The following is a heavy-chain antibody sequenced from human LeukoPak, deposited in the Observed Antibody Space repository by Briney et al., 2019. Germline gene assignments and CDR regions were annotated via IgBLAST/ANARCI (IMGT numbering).Heavy chain of an antibody. CDR3: ARGRDCSSTSCYLGLGADYYYMDV. Sequence: ASVKVSCKASGYTFTSYGISWVRQAPGQGLEWMGWISAYNGNTNYAQKLQGRVTMTTDTSTSTAYMELSSLRSEDTAVYYCARGRDCSSTSCYLGLGADYYYMDVWGKGTTVTVSS. CDR2: ISAYNGNT. D-gene: IGHD2-2*01. J-gene: IGHJ6*03. V-gene: IGHV1-18*01. CDR1: GYTFTSYG.